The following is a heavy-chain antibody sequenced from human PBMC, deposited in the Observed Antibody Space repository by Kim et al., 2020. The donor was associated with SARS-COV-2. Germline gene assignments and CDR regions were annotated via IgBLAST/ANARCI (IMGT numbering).Heavy chain of an antibody. J-gene: IGHJ4*02. D-gene: IGHD3-22*01. Sequence: GGSLRLSCVASGFPFNSFDLYWVRQAPGKGLEWISYISSSAGITYYSDSVKGRFTISRDNAKNSLFLQINSLRAEDAAIYYCAAGDSSGYYPIGYWGQGTLVAVSS. V-gene: IGHV3-48*03. CDR2: ISSSAGIT. CDR3: AAGDSSGYYPIGY. CDR1: GFPFNSFD.